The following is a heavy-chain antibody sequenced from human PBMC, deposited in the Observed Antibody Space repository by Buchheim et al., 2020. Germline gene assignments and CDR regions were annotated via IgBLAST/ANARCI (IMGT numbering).Heavy chain of an antibody. D-gene: IGHD3-3*01. CDR2: LNRKATDV. Sequence: EVQLLESGGGLVQPGGSLRLSCITSGFTFSNHAMSWVRQVPGKGLEWVSALNRKATDVYYADSVKGRFTISRANAKNSLYLQMNSLRAEDTAVYYCARDGSGAITIFGVVNYYYYYGMDVWGQGTT. CDR1: GFTFSNHA. J-gene: IGHJ6*02. V-gene: IGHV3-23*01. CDR3: ARDGSGAITIFGVVNYYYYYGMDV.